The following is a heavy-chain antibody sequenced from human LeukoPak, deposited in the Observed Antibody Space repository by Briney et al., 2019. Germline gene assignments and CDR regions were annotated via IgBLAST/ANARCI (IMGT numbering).Heavy chain of an antibody. V-gene: IGHV4-61*08. Sequence: SQTLSLTCTVSGGSISSGGYYWSWIRHHPGKGLKWIGYIYYSGSTNYNPSLTSRVTISVDTSKNQFSLKLSSVTAADTAVYYCARTIYPDGTTVTTSNYYYGMDVWGQGTTVTVSS. CDR1: GGSISSGGYY. CDR3: ARTIYPDGTTVTTSNYYYGMDV. D-gene: IGHD4-17*01. J-gene: IGHJ6*02. CDR2: IYYSGST.